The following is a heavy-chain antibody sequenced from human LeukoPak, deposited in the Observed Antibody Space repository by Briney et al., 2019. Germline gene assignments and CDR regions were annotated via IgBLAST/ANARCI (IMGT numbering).Heavy chain of an antibody. CDR3: ARDHRYAFDN. CDR2: IGISSGNT. D-gene: IGHD5-12*01. J-gene: IGHJ4*01. V-gene: IGHV3-48*01. CDR1: GFNFIDYS. Sequence: AGGSLRLSCAASGFNFIDYSMNWVRQAPGKGLEWISYIGISSGNTEYADSVKGRFTISRDKARNSLYLQMNSLRVEDTAVYYCARDHRYAFDNWGHGTLVTVSS.